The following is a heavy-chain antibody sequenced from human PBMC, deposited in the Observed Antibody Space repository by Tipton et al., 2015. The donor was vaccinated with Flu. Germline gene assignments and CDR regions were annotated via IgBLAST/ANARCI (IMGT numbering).Heavy chain of an antibody. V-gene: IGHV4-39*07. CDR2: IFHSGTT. D-gene: IGHD1-1*01. Sequence: TLSLTCTVSGGSISSNSNYWGWVRQPPGKGPEWIGSIFHSGTTYYDLSLQSRATISVDTSKNQFSLKMKSVTVADTAVYYCTRQVEAATRSSSWGQGTLVTVSS. CDR3: TRQVEAATRSSS. CDR1: GGSISSNSNY. J-gene: IGHJ4*02.